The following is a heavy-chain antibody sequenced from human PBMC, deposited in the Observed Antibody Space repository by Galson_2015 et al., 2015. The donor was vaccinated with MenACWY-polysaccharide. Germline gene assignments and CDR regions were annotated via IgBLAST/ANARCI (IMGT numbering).Heavy chain of an antibody. CDR1: GFTFSSHW. D-gene: IGHD3-10*01. CDR3: ARAGEGWFDS. V-gene: IGHV3-7*01. Sequence: SLRLSCAAYGFTFSSHWMTWVRQAPGKGLEWVATIKQDGSEKYYVDSVKGRFTISRDNAKNSPSLQMNSLRAEDTAVYYCARAGEGWFDSWGQGTLVTVSS. J-gene: IGHJ5*01. CDR2: IKQDGSEK.